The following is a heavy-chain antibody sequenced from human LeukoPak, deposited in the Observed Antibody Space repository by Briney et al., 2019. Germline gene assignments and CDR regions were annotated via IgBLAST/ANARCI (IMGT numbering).Heavy chain of an antibody. J-gene: IGHJ4*02. Sequence: SETLTLTCTVSGGSISSYYWSWIRQPPGKGLEWIGYIYYSGSTNYNPSLKSRVTISVDTSKNQFSLKLSSVTAADTAVYYCASSSSSSWYYFDYWGQGTLVTVSS. CDR1: GGSISSYY. V-gene: IGHV4-59*01. CDR2: IYYSGST. CDR3: ASSSSSSWYYFDY. D-gene: IGHD6-13*01.